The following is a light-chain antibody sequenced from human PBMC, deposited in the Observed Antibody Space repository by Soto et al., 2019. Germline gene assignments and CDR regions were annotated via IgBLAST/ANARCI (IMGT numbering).Light chain of an antibody. Sequence: QSVLTQPPSASGTPGQSVTISCSGSSSNIGSNYVYWYQQLPGTAPTLLIYRNNQRPSGVPDRFSGSKSGTSASLAISWLRSEDEADYYCAAWDDSLSGPVFGGGTKVTVL. CDR3: AAWDDSLSGPV. V-gene: IGLV1-47*01. CDR1: SSNIGSNY. CDR2: RNN. J-gene: IGLJ2*01.